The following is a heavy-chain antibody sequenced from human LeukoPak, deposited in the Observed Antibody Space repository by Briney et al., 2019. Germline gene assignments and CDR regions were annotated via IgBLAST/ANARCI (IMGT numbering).Heavy chain of an antibody. D-gene: IGHD2-21*01. CDR2: ICGSVSGSGDCT. Sequence: GGSLRLSCAASGFSFGSYAMSWVRQAAGKGLEWVSEICGSVSGSGDCTHYADSVKGRFTISRDNAKNSLYLQMNSLRAEDTALYYCAKDIRRRPTRTYYYYYGMDVWGQGTTVTVSS. CDR1: GFSFGSYA. V-gene: IGHV3-23*01. J-gene: IGHJ6*02. CDR3: AKDIRRRPTRTYYYYYGMDV.